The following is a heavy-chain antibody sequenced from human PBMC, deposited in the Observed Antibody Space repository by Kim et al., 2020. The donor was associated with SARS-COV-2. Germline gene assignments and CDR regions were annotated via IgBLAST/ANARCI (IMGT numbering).Heavy chain of an antibody. J-gene: IGHJ4*02. D-gene: IGHD5-18*01. CDR3: ASGRGYSYGSFDY. Sequence: SAQKCQGRVTMTRNTSISTAYMEMSSLRSEDTAVYYCASGRGYSYGSFDYWGQGTLVTVSS. V-gene: IGHV1-8*01.